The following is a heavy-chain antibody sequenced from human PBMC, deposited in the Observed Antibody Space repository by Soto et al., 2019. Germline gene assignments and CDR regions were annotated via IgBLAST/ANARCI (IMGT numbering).Heavy chain of an antibody. Sequence: PSETLSLTCTVSGGSISYNSYYWGWIRQPPGKGLEWVGGIFYTGTTYYSPSLKDRVTISVDTSKNSFSLNLTSVTAADTAVYFCARLVVVAPVANAWGQGTLVTVSS. D-gene: IGHD2-2*01. CDR2: IFYTGTT. J-gene: IGHJ5*02. V-gene: IGHV4-39*02. CDR1: GGSISYNSYY. CDR3: ARLVVVAPVANA.